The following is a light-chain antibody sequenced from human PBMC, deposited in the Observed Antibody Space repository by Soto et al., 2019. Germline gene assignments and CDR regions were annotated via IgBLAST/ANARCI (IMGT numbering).Light chain of an antibody. Sequence: EIVLTQSPGTLSLSPGERATLSCRAGQTVISSYLAWYQQKPGQAPRLLIYGASSRATGIPDRFSGSGSGTDFTLTINRLDPEDFAVYHCQQYGTSPWTFGQGTKVEIK. CDR2: GAS. CDR1: QTVISSY. CDR3: QQYGTSPWT. V-gene: IGKV3-20*01. J-gene: IGKJ1*01.